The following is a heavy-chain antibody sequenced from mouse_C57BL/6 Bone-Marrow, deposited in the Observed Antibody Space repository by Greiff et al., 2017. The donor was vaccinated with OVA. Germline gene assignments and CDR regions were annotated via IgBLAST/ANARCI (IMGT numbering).Heavy chain of an antibody. V-gene: IGHV1-74*01. CDR2: IHPSDSDT. Sequence: QVQLQQPGAELVKPGASVKVSCKASCYTFTSYWMHWVKQRPGQGLEWIGRIHPSDSDTTYNQKFKGKATLTVDKSSSTAYMHPSSLTSEDSAVYYCASYDGYYVAWFAYWGQGTLVTGSA. J-gene: IGHJ3*01. CDR1: CYTFTSYW. D-gene: IGHD2-3*01. CDR3: ASYDGYYVAWFAY.